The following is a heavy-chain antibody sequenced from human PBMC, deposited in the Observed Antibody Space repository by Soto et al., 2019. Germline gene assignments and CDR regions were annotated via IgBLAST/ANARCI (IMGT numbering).Heavy chain of an antibody. CDR2: ISGSGGST. J-gene: IGHJ4*02. V-gene: IGHV3-23*01. CDR3: ARDYYDSSGSFDY. CDR1: GFTVSSYA. D-gene: IGHD3-22*01. Sequence: GGSLRLSCAASGFTVSSYAMSWVRQAPGKGLEWVSAISGSGGSTYYADSVKGRFTISRDNAKNSLYLQMNSLRAEDTALYYCARDYYDSSGSFDYWGQGTLVTVSS.